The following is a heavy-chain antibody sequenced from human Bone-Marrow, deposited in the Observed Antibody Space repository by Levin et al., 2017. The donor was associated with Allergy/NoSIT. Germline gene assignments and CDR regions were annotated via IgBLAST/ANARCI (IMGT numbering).Heavy chain of an antibody. CDR3: ATGIGGIAVADIDY. CDR2: ITSTRGDL. CDR1: GITLSSHS. V-gene: IGHV3-21*01. D-gene: IGHD6-19*01. J-gene: IGHJ4*02. Sequence: GESLKISCAASGITLSSHSMNWVRQAPGKGLEWVSSITSTRGDLYYADSVKGRFTISRDNAKNSLYLQMNNLRAEDTAVYYCATGIGGIAVADIDYWGQGTLVTVSS.